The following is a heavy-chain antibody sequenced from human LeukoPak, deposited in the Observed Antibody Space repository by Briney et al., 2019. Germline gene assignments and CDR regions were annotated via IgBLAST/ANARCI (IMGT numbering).Heavy chain of an antibody. D-gene: IGHD2-8*01. CDR3: AKLTVPYCTNGVCSHFDY. CDR1: GFTFSSYA. CDR2: ISGSGGST. V-gene: IGHV3-23*01. Sequence: PGGSLRPSCAASGFTFSSYAMSWVRQASGKGLEWVSAISGSGGSTYYADSVKGRFTISRDNSKNTLYLQMNSLRAEDTAVYYCAKLTVPYCTNGVCSHFDYWGQGTLVTVSS. J-gene: IGHJ4*02.